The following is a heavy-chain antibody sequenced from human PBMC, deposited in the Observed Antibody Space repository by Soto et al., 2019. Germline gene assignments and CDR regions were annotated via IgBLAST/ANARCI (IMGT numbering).Heavy chain of an antibody. Sequence: GGSLRLSCAASGFTFSSYAMSWVRQAPAKGLEWVSAIRDSDSGGTTYYADSVKGQVTISADKSISTAYLQWSSLKASDTAMYYCARRRYSSSSGDDYWGQGTLVTVSS. CDR2: IRDSDSGGTT. CDR1: GFTFSSYA. CDR3: ARRRYSSSSGDDY. V-gene: IGHV3-23*01. J-gene: IGHJ4*02. D-gene: IGHD6-6*01.